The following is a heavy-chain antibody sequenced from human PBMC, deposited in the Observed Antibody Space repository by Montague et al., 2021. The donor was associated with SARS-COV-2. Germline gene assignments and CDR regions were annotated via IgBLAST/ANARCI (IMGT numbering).Heavy chain of an antibody. J-gene: IGHJ4*02. D-gene: IGHD6-13*01. Sequence: SETLSLTCAVSGGFISSGNWWRWVRQPPGKGLEWIGEIFHSGAASYNPSLKSRLTILMDKSKNEFSLKLNSVTAADTAMYHCARDFVAAVPDRFDSWGQGVLVTVSS. V-gene: IGHV4/OR15-8*02. CDR3: ARDFVAAVPDRFDS. CDR1: GGFISSGNW. CDR2: IFHSGAA.